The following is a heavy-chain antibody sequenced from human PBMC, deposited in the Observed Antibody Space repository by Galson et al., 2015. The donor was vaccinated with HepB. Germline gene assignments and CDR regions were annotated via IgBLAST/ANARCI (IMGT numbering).Heavy chain of an antibody. V-gene: IGHV3-23*01. CDR1: GFTFSSYV. CDR2: ISGSGGST. D-gene: IGHD3-22*01. CDR3: TKDRGDESSGGYYPDAFDI. Sequence: SLRLSCAASGFTFSSYVMSWVRQAPGKGLEWVSSISGSGGSTYYADSVRGRFTISRDDSKNTVYLQMNSLRAEDTAVYFCTKDRGDESSGGYYPDAFDIWGQGTMVTVSS. J-gene: IGHJ3*02.